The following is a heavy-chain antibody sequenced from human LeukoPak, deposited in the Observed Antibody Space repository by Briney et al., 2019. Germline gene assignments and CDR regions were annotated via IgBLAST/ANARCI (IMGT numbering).Heavy chain of an antibody. CDR2: IYYSGST. Sequence: PSETLSLTCTVSGDSISSYYWSWIRQPPGKGLEWIGYIYYSGSTNYNPSLKSRVTISVDTSKNQFSLKLSSVTAADTAVYYCARGYYYGSAPDYWGQGTLVTVSS. J-gene: IGHJ4*02. D-gene: IGHD3-10*01. CDR3: ARGYYYGSAPDY. V-gene: IGHV4-59*01. CDR1: GDSISSYY.